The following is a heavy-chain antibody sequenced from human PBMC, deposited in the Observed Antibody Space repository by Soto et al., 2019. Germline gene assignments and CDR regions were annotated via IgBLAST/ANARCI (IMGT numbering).Heavy chain of an antibody. D-gene: IGHD2-2*03. V-gene: IGHV3-9*01. CDR2: ISWNSGDI. CDR1: GFSLDDYG. J-gene: IGHJ4*02. CDR3: AKDNDLDRDGPFDY. Sequence: EVQLVESGGGSVQPGRSRRLSCAASGFSLDDYGMHWVRQGPGKGLEWVSGISWNSGDIYYADSVKGRFTIYRDNAKRSLYLQMNSLRTEDTALYYCAKDNDLDRDGPFDYWGQGILVTVSS.